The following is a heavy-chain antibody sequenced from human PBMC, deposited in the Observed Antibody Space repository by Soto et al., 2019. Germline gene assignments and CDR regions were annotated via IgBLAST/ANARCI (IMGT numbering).Heavy chain of an antibody. V-gene: IGHV3-23*01. Sequence: GGSLRLSCAASGVPFSSYGLNWVRQAPGKGLEWVSAISGSGGSTDYADSVKGRFTISRDNAKNTLYLQMNSLRAEDTAVYYCAKEWLAGGSSRGYNWFDPWGQGTLVTVSS. CDR2: ISGSGGST. D-gene: IGHD6-13*01. J-gene: IGHJ5*02. CDR1: GVPFSSYG. CDR3: AKEWLAGGSSRGYNWFDP.